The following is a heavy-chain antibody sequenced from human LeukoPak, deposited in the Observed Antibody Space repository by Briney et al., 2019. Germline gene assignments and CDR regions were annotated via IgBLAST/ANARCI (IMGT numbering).Heavy chain of an antibody. CDR2: MYTSGNT. CDR3: ARDSGYDLS. CDR1: GDSISSDS. J-gene: IGHJ4*02. V-gene: IGHV4-4*07. Sequence: PSETLSLTCTVSGDSISSDSWSWSRQPAGEGLELIGRMYTSGNTIYNPPLTSRVSMSVDTSKNQVSLKVRSVTAADTAVYYCARDSGYDLSWGQGTLVTVSS. D-gene: IGHD5-12*01.